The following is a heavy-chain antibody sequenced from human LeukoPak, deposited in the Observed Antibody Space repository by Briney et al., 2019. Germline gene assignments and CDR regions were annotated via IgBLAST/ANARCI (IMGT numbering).Heavy chain of an antibody. V-gene: IGHV3-33*06. CDR1: GFTFSSYG. D-gene: IGHD6-19*01. J-gene: IGHJ4*02. Sequence: GRSLRLSCAASGFTFSSYGMHWVRQAPGKGLEWVVVMWYDGSNKYYADSVKGRFTISRDNSKNTLYLQMNSLRAEDTAVYYCAKARIAVAVEFDYWGQGTLVTVSS. CDR2: MWYDGSNK. CDR3: AKARIAVAVEFDY.